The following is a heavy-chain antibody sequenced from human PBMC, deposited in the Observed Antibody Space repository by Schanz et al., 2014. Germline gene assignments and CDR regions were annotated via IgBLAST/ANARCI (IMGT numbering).Heavy chain of an antibody. Sequence: EVQLLESGGGLVQPGGSLRLSCAASGFTFSSYAMSWVRQAPGKGLEWVSYIATSSSTRHYADSVKGRVTISRDNAKNSVSLQMRRLRVEYTAVYYCASGVHVSSLQKGLQFWGRGTLVIVSS. CDR3: ASGVHVSSLQKGLQF. V-gene: IGHV3-48*01. CDR2: IATSSSTR. J-gene: IGHJ1*01. CDR1: GFTFSSYA. D-gene: IGHD3-10*01.